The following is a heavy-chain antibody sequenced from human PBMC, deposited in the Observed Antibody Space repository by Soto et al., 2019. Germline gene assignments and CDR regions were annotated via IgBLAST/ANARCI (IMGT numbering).Heavy chain of an antibody. D-gene: IGHD6-19*01. J-gene: IGHJ4*02. V-gene: IGHV1-18*04. CDR3: AREVDHLAVAGTEDFDY. CDR1: GYTFTSYG. Sequence: AASVKVSCKASGYTFTSYGISWVRQAPGQGLEWMGWISAYNGNTNYAQKLQGRVTMTTDTSTSTAYMELRSLRSDDTAVYYCAREVDHLAVAGTEDFDYWGQGTLVTVSS. CDR2: ISAYNGNT.